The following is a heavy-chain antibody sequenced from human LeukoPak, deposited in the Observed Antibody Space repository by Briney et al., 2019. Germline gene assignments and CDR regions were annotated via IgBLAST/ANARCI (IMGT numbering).Heavy chain of an antibody. CDR3: ARYYDSSGYYYAYY. CDR2: IYYSGST. CDR1: VGSISSSSYY. Sequence: SETLSLTCTVSVGSISSSSYYWGSIRQPPGKGLEWIGSIYYSGSTYYNPSLKSRVTISVDTSKNQFSLKLSSVTAADTAVYYCARYYDSSGYYYAYYWGQGTLVTVSS. V-gene: IGHV4-39*01. D-gene: IGHD3-22*01. J-gene: IGHJ4*02.